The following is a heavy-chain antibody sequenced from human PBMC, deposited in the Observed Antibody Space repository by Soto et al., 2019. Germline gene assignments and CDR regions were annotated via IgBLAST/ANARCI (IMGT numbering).Heavy chain of an antibody. D-gene: IGHD1-26*01. CDR2: IIPIFGTA. CDR1: GGTFSSYA. Sequence: QVQLVQSGAEVKKPGSSVNVSCKASGGTFSSYAISWVRQAPGQGLEWMGGIIPIFGTANYAQKFQGRVTITADESTSTAYMELSSLRSEDTAVYYCASLPLSYWGGYYYYGMDVWGQGTTVTVSS. V-gene: IGHV1-69*01. CDR3: ASLPLSYWGGYYYYGMDV. J-gene: IGHJ6*02.